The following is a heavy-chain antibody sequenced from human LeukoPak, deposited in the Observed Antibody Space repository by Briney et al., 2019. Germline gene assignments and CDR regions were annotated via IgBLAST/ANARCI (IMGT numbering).Heavy chain of an antibody. D-gene: IGHD3-9*01. CDR2: INPNSGGT. V-gene: IGHV1-2*02. J-gene: IGHJ4*02. CDR3: ARLGVLGILTGTNIYYFDY. Sequence: ASVTVSCKASGYTFTGYYMHWVRQAPGQGLEWMGWINPNSGGTNYAQKLQGRVTMTRDTSISTAYMELSRLRSDDTAVYYCARLGVLGILTGTNIYYFDYWGQGTLVTVSS. CDR1: GYTFTGYY.